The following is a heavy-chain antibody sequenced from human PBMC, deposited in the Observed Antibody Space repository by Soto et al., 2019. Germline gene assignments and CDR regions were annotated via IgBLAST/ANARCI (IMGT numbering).Heavy chain of an antibody. Sequence: QVQMVESGGVVVEPGRSLRLSCAASGFTFSSYGMHWFRQAPGKVLEWVAVIWYDGSNKYYADSVKGRFTISRDNSKNTLYLHMNSLRAEDTAVYYCARELDYYDSSGYDFDYWGQGTLVTVSS. CDR2: IWYDGSNK. CDR3: ARELDYYDSSGYDFDY. CDR1: GFTFSSYG. D-gene: IGHD3-22*01. J-gene: IGHJ4*02. V-gene: IGHV3-33*01.